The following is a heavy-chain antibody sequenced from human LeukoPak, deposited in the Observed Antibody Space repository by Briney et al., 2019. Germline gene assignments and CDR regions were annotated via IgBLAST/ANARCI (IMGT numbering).Heavy chain of an antibody. CDR3: ARDSGPHAADAFDI. V-gene: IGHV3-21*01. D-gene: IGHD2-2*01. J-gene: IGHJ3*02. CDR2: ISSSSSYI. CDR1: GFTFSSYE. Sequence: GGSLRLSCAASGFTFSSYEMNWVRQAPGKGLEWVSSISSSSSYIYYADSVKGRFTISRDNAKNSLYLQMNSLRAEDTAVYYCARDSGPHAADAFDIWGQGTMVTVSS.